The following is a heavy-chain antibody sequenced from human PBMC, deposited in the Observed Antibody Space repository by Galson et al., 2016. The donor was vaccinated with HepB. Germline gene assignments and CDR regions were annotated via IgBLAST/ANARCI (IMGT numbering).Heavy chain of an antibody. CDR2: IKSKTDGGKT. J-gene: IGHJ6*02. CDR3: IPTVSFWSGPYGIQV. Sequence: SLRLSCAASGLTFSNAWMTWVRQAPGKGLEWVGHIKSKTDGGKTEHAAPVEGRFTISRDDSKNTLYLEMNSLKIEDTAVYYCIPTVSFWSGPYGIQVWGQGTTVTVSS. V-gene: IGHV3-15*01. D-gene: IGHD3-3*01. CDR1: GLTFSNAW.